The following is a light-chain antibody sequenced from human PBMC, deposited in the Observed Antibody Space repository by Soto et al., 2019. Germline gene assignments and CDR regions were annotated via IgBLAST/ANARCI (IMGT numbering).Light chain of an antibody. J-gene: IGKJ2*01. Sequence: AIRMTQSPSSLSASTGDRVTFTCRASQGISSYLAWYQQKPGKAPKLLIYAASTLQSGVPSRFSGSGSGTDFTLTISCPQSEDFATYYCQQYYSYPPYTFGQGTKLEIK. V-gene: IGKV1-8*01. CDR2: AAS. CDR1: QGISSY. CDR3: QQYYSYPPYT.